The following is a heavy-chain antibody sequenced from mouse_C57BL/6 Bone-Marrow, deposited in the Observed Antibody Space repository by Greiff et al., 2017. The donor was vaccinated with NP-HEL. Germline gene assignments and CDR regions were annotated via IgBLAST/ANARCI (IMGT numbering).Heavy chain of an antibody. D-gene: IGHD3-2*02. J-gene: IGHJ4*01. CDR1: GFNIKDDY. Sequence: DVQLQESGAELVRPGASVKLSCTASGFNIKDDYMHWVKQRPEQGLEWIGWIDPENGDTEYASKFQGKATITADTSSNTAYLQLSSLTSEDTAVYYCTPRQLRLRGYYAMDYWGQGTSVTVSS. CDR2: IDPENGDT. V-gene: IGHV14-4*01. CDR3: TPRQLRLRGYYAMDY.